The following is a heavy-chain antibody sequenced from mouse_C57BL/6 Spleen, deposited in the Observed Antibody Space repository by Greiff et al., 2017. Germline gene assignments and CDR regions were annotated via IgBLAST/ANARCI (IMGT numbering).Heavy chain of an antibody. CDR2: IRNKANNHAT. CDR1: GFTFSDAW. CDR3: TRRPYFDV. J-gene: IGHJ1*03. V-gene: IGHV6-6*01. Sequence: EVKLEESGGGLVQPGGSMKLSCAASGFTFSDAWMDWVRQSPEKGLEWVAEIRNKANNHATYYAESVKGRFTISRYDSKSSVYLHMNGLKAEDTGIYYCTRRPYFDVWGTGTTVTVSS.